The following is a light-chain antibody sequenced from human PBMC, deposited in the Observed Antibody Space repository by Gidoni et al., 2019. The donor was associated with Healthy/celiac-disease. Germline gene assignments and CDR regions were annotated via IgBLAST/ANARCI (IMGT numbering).Light chain of an antibody. CDR1: QSISSY. V-gene: IGKV1-39*01. J-gene: IGKJ2*01. CDR3: QQSYSTPFT. CDR2: AAS. Sequence: DIQMTQYPSSLSASAGDRVTITCRASQSISSYLNWYQQKPGKAPKLLIYAASSLQSGVPSRFSGSGSGTDFTLTISSLQPEDFATYYCQQSYSTPFTFGQXTKLEIK.